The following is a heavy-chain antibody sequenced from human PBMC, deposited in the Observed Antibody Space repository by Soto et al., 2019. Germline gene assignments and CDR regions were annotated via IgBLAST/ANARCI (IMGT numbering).Heavy chain of an antibody. CDR3: AREGSYSAYNFAHGIQLWSFDF. J-gene: IGHJ4*02. V-gene: IGHV4-4*07. CDR2: IFSSGST. Sequence: SENLSLTFTVSGGSINTFYWSWVLQPALKVLYWIGRIFSSGSTSFNPSLESRVDMSVDTSKNHFSLNLSSVTAADMAVYYCAREGSYSAYNFAHGIQLWSFDFWGQGALVGVSA. D-gene: IGHD5-12*01. CDR1: GGSINTFY.